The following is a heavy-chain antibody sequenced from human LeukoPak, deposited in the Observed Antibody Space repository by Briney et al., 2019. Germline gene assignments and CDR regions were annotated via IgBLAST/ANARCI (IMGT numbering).Heavy chain of an antibody. CDR2: INPNSGGT. CDR3: ARDLGTYYYDSSGYYYPSFDY. V-gene: IGHV1-2*02. J-gene: IGHJ4*02. D-gene: IGHD3-22*01. Sequence: ASVKVSCKASGYTFTGYYMHWVRQAPGQGLEWMGWINPNSGGTNYAQKFQGRVTMTTDTSTSTAYMELRSLRSDDTAVYYCARDLGTYYYDSSGYYYPSFDYWGQGTLVTVSS. CDR1: GYTFTGYY.